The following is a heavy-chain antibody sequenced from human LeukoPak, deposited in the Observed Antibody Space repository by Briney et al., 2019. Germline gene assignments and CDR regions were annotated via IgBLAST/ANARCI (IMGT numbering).Heavy chain of an antibody. Sequence: PSETLSLTCTVSGGSIRSYYWSWIRQPPGKGLEWIGYIYYSGSTNYNPSLKSRVTISVDTSKNQFSLKLSSVTAADTAVYYCARAIAAAGRRWFDPWGQGTLVTVSS. CDR3: ARAIAAAGRRWFDP. D-gene: IGHD6-13*01. V-gene: IGHV4-59*01. CDR2: IYYSGST. J-gene: IGHJ5*02. CDR1: GGSIRSYY.